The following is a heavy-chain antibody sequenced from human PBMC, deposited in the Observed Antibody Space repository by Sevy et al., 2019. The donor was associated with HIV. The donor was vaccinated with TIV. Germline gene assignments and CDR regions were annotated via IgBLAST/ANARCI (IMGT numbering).Heavy chain of an antibody. J-gene: IGHJ4*02. CDR3: AKDRSTVAVRGHDY. CDR2: ISGSGDIT. CDR1: GFTFSSYA. D-gene: IGHD6-19*01. V-gene: IGHV3-23*01. Sequence: GGCLRLSCAASGFTFSSYAMSWVRQAPGKGLEWVSFISGSGDITYYADSVKGRFTISRDNSKNTLYLQMNSLRAEDTAVYYCAKDRSTVAVRGHDYWGQGTLVTVSS.